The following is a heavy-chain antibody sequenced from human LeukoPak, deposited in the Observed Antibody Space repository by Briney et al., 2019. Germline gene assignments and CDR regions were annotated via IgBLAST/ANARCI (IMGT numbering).Heavy chain of an antibody. J-gene: IGHJ3*02. V-gene: IGHV1-18*01. CDR2: ISAYNGNT. CDR1: GYTFTSYG. Sequence: ASVKVSCKASGYTFTSYGISWVRQAPGQGLEWMGWISAYNGNTNYAQKLQGRVTMTTDTSTSTAYMELRSLRSDDTAVYYCARILEPGSAFDAFDIWGQGTTVTVSS. CDR3: ARILEPGSAFDAFDI. D-gene: IGHD3-10*01.